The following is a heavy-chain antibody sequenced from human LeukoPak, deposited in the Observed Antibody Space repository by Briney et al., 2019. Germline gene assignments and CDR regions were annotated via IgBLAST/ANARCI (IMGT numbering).Heavy chain of an antibody. V-gene: IGHV3-48*01. Sequence: GGSLRLSYAASGFTFSSYSMNWVRQAPGKGLEWVSYISSISSTIHYADSVKGRFTVSRDNAKNSLSLQMNSLRAEDTAVYYCARVAGLVDYWGQGTLVTVST. CDR1: GFTFSSYS. CDR2: ISSISSTI. CDR3: ARVAGLVDY. J-gene: IGHJ4*02. D-gene: IGHD3-9*01.